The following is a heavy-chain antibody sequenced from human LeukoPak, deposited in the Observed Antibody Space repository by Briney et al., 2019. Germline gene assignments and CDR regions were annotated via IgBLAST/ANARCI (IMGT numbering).Heavy chain of an antibody. CDR1: GFTLSSYW. CDR3: ARGRITGTTTMTYYFDF. D-gene: IGHD1-7*01. Sequence: GALKLFCAGSGFTLSSYWIDWVRQTPGKGLVWVSRIYPDGSSTSYADSVQGRFTISRDNAKNTLFLQMNSLRAKDTAVYYCARGRITGTTTMTYYFDFWGQGTLVTVSS. V-gene: IGHV3-74*01. J-gene: IGHJ4*02. CDR2: IYPDGSST.